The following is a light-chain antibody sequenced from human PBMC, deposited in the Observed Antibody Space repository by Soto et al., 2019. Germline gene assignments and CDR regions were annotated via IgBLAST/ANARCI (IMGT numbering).Light chain of an antibody. CDR1: QSVSSD. Sequence: EIVMTQSPATLSVSPGERATLSCRASQSVSSDLAWYQQKPGQAPRLLIYGASTRATGIPARFSGSGSGTDFTLTISRLEPKDFAVYECQQYGTSPYTFGQGTRLEIK. CDR2: GAS. J-gene: IGKJ5*01. CDR3: QQYGTSPYT. V-gene: IGKV3-15*01.